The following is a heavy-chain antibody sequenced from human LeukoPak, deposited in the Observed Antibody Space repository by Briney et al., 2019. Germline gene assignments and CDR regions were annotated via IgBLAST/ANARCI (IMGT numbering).Heavy chain of an antibody. CDR3: ARDEGGYSSSWYKL. J-gene: IGHJ4*02. Sequence: GGSLRLSCAASGFTFSSYWMHWVRQAPGKRLVWVSRINSDGSSTSYADSVKGRFTISRDNAKNTLYLQMNSLRAEDTAVYYCARDEGGYSSSWYKLWGQGTLVTVSS. D-gene: IGHD6-13*01. CDR1: GFTFSSYW. CDR2: INSDGSST. V-gene: IGHV3-74*01.